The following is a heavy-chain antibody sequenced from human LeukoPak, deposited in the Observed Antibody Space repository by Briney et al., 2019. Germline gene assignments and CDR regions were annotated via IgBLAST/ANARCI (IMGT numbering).Heavy chain of an antibody. CDR2: ISGSGGST. D-gene: IGHD1-26*01. CDR1: GFTFSSYA. V-gene: IGHV3-23*01. J-gene: IGHJ4*02. Sequence: GGSLRLSCAASGFTFSSYAMGWVRQAPGKGLEWVSVISGSGGSTYSADSVKGRFTISRDISKNTLYLQMNSLRAEDTAVYFCAKSQDGGRLFHFDYWGQGTLVTVSS. CDR3: AKSQDGGRLFHFDY.